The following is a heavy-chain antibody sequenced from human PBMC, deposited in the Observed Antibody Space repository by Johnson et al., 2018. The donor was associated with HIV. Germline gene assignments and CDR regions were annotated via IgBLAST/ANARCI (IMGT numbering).Heavy chain of an antibody. CDR3: AKNGGVGGGSSNGAFDI. V-gene: IGHV3-30*18. D-gene: IGHD2-15*01. Sequence: QVQLVESGGGVVQPRGSLRLSCAASGFTFSSYGMHWVRQAPGKGLEWVAVISYDGSNKYYADSVKGRFTISRDNSKNTLYLQMNSLRAEDTAVYYCAKNGGVGGGSSNGAFDIWGQGTMVTVSS. CDR1: GFTFSSYG. CDR2: ISYDGSNK. J-gene: IGHJ3*02.